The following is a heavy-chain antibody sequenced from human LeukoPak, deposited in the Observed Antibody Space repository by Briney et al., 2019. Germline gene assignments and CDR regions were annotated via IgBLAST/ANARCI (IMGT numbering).Heavy chain of an antibody. CDR2: IYYSGST. CDR1: GGSISSYY. D-gene: IGHD4-11*01. CDR3: ARGDYSNYDYYYYYMDV. J-gene: IGHJ6*03. Sequence: PSETLSLTCTVSGGSISSYYWSRIRQPPGKGLEWIGYIYYSGSTNYNPSLKSRVTISVDTSKNQFSLKLSSVTAADTAVYYCARGDYSNYDYYYYYMDVWGKGTTVTVSS. V-gene: IGHV4-59*01.